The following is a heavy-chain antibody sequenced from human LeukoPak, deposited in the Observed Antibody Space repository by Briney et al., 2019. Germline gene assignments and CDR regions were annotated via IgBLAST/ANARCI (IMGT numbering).Heavy chain of an antibody. CDR1: FGSINSYY. J-gene: IGHJ4*02. V-gene: IGHV4-59*08. Sequence: PSETLSLTCTVSFGSINSYYWSWIRQPPGKGLEWIGYIYYSGSTNYNPSLKNRVTISVDTSKNQFSLKLSSVTAADTAMYYCARGTRINYFDYWGQGTLVTVSS. D-gene: IGHD2/OR15-2a*01. CDR2: IYYSGST. CDR3: ARGTRINYFDY.